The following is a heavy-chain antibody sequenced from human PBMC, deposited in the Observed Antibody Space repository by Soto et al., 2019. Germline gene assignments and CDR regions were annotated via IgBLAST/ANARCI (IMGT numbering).Heavy chain of an antibody. V-gene: IGHV3-15*01. J-gene: IGHJ4*02. CDR2: IKSKTDGGTT. D-gene: IGHD3-22*01. CDR1: GFTFSNAW. CDR3: TPSLRYYYDSSGYYY. Sequence: GGSLRLSCAASGFTFSNAWMSWVRQAPGKGLEWVGRIKSKTDGGTTDYAAPVKGRFTISRDDSKNTLYLQMNSLKTEDTAVYYCTPSLRYYYDSSGYYYWGQGTRVTVSS.